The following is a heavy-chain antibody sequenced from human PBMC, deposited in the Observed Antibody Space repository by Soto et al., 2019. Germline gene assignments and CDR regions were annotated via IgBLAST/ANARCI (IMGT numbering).Heavy chain of an antibody. D-gene: IGHD2-15*01. V-gene: IGHV3-23*01. CDR2: ISGSGGST. CDR1: GFTFSSYA. Sequence: GGSLRLSCAASGFTFSSYAMSWVRQAPGKGLEWVSAISGSGGSTYYADSVKGRFTISRDNSKNTLYLQMNSLRAEDTAVYYCAKVLWGYCSGGSCYGGDYWGQGTLVTVSS. CDR3: AKVLWGYCSGGSCYGGDY. J-gene: IGHJ4*02.